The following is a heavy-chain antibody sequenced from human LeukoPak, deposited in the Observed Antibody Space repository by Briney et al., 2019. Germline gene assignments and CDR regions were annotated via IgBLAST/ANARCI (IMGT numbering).Heavy chain of an antibody. Sequence: ASVKLSYKAAGYRFTSYGFTWVRRAAGQGVEGRGGGRAYDGRTEYDQKIRGPVPMPPDPSKNPAHMELRSLRFDDPAVYYCARGGTDGIDVWGQGTTVTVSS. V-gene: IGHV1-18*01. J-gene: IGHJ6*02. CDR1: GYRFTSYG. CDR2: GRAYDGRT. CDR3: ARGGTDGIDV. D-gene: IGHD1/OR15-1a*01.